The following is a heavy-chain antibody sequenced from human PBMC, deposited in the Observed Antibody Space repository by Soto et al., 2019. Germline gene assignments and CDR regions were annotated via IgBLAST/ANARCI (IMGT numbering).Heavy chain of an antibody. CDR3: ASLGSAIIFDF. D-gene: IGHD7-27*01. V-gene: IGHV4-39*01. J-gene: IGHJ4*02. Sequence: GSLRLSCAASGFTFSSYAMSWVRQAPGKGLEWIGSIYYSGSTYYNPSLKSRVTISVDTSKNQFSLKLSSVTAADTAVYYCASLGSAIIFDFSGQGTLLTV. CDR2: IYYSGST. CDR1: GFTFSSYA.